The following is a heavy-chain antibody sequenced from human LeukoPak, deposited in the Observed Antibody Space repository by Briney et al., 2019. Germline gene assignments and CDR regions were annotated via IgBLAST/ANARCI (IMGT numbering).Heavy chain of an antibody. J-gene: IGHJ4*02. Sequence: GGSLRLSCTASGFTFGDYAMTWVRQAPGKGLEWVSGISNSGGSTYYADSVKGRFTISRDNSKNTLYLQMNSLRAEDTAVYYCAKETSSSFDYWGQGTLVTVSS. CDR1: GFTFGDYA. V-gene: IGHV3-23*01. D-gene: IGHD6-6*01. CDR3: AKETSSSFDY. CDR2: ISNSGGST.